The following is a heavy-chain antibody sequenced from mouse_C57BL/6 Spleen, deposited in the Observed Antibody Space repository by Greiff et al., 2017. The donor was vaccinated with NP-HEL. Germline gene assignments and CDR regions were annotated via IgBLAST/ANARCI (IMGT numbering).Heavy chain of an antibody. J-gene: IGHJ3*01. D-gene: IGHD2-5*01. Sequence: EVQLVESGEGLVKPGGSLKLSCAASGFTFSSYAMSWVRQTPEKRLEWVAYISSGGDYIYYADTVKGRFTISRDNARNTLYLQMSSLKSEDTAMYYCTRALYSNYGFAYWGQGTLVTVSA. CDR1: GFTFSSYA. V-gene: IGHV5-9-1*02. CDR2: ISSGGDYI. CDR3: TRALYSNYGFAY.